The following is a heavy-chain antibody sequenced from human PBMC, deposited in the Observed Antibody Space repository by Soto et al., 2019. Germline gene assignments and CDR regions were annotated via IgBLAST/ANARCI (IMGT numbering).Heavy chain of an antibody. V-gene: IGHV3-53*01. CDR2: IYSGGST. J-gene: IGHJ6*04. CDR3: ARDPPAPRRSMDV. CDR1: GLTVGSNY. Sequence: GSLKLSCAASGLTVGSNYMSWVGQAPGKGLEWVSVIYSGGSTYYADSVRGRFTISRDNSKTTLYLQMKSLRAEDTAVYYCARDPPAPRRSMDVWGTGITGNVST.